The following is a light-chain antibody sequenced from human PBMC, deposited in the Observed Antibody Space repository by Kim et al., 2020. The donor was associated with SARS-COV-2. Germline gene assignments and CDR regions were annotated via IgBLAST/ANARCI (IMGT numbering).Light chain of an antibody. V-gene: IGKV1-9*01. CDR1: QGISSY. Sequence: SASVGDRVTITCRASQGISSYLAWYQQKPGKAPILLIFAASTLQSGVPSRFSGSGSGTEFTLTISSLQPEDFAFYYCQQLNSYPRTFGQGTKLEI. J-gene: IGKJ2*01. CDR3: QQLNSYPRT. CDR2: AAS.